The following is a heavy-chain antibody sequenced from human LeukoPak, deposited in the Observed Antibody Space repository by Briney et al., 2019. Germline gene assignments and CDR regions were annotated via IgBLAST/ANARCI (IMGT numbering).Heavy chain of an antibody. J-gene: IGHJ4*02. CDR2: VSSGFHA. D-gene: IGHD5-18*01. V-gene: IGHV3-13*01. CDR3: VRETRGYHYTYFDY. Sequence: GGSLRLSCTASGFTLGSHDMHWVRQIPGQGLEWVAAVSSGFHAFFADSVQGRFTVSREDARNSLYLQMNSLRAGDTAVYYCVRETRGYHYTYFDYWGQGTLVTVSS. CDR1: GFTLGSHD.